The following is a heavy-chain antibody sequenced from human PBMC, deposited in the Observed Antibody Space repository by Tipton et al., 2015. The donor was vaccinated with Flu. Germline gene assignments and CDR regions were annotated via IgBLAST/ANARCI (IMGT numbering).Heavy chain of an antibody. V-gene: IGHV4-59*04. CDR3: ARLSFYDVDLKNFYFED. J-gene: IGHJ4*02. CDR2: LSYSGNT. CDR1: GGSVNGYF. Sequence: TLSLTCSVSGGSVNGYFWSWIRQPPGKGLEWIGGLSYSGNTYYNPSLKSRVVISMDTSKNQFSLKQTSATAADTAIYYCARLSFYDVDLKNFYFEDWGQGTLVTVSS. D-gene: IGHD3-10*02.